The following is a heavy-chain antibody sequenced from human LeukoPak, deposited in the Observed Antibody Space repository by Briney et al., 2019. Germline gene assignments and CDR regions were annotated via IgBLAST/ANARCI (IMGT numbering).Heavy chain of an antibody. CDR2: IYHSGST. J-gene: IGHJ3*02. V-gene: IGHV4-38-2*02. CDR1: GYSISNGYY. Sequence: SETLSLTCTVSGYSISNGYYWGWIRQPPGKGLEWIGSIYHSGSTYYNPSLKSRVTISVDTSKNQFSLKLSSVTAADTAVYYCASSSITMIVDDAFDIWGQGTMVTVSS. D-gene: IGHD3-22*01. CDR3: ASSSITMIVDDAFDI.